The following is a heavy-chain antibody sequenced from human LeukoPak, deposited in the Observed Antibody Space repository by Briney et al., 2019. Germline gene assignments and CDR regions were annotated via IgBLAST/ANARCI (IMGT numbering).Heavy chain of an antibody. CDR2: INSDESDI. D-gene: IGHD3-22*01. CDR1: GFPFSIYW. V-gene: IGHV3-74*01. CDR3: ARDTHYYDSSGYYPHFDY. J-gene: IGHJ4*02. Sequence: GGSLRLSCAASGFPFSIYWMHWVRQAPGKGLVWVSSINSDESDIRYADSVKGRFTISRDNSKNTLYLQMNSLRAEDTAVYYCARDTHYYDSSGYYPHFDYWGQGTLVTVSS.